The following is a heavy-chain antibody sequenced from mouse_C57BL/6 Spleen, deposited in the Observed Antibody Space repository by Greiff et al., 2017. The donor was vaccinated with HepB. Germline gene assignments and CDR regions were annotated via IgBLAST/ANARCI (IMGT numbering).Heavy chain of an antibody. D-gene: IGHD2-1*01. Sequence: QVQLQQPGAELVRPGPSVKLSCKASGYTFTSYWMHWVKQRPGQGLEWIGVIDPSDSYTNYNQKFKGKATLTVDTSSSTAYMQLSSLTSEDSAVYYCWGYGNPYYYAMDYWGQGTSVTVSS. V-gene: IGHV1-59*01. CDR2: IDPSDSYT. CDR3: WGYGNPYYYAMDY. CDR1: GYTFTSYW. J-gene: IGHJ4*01.